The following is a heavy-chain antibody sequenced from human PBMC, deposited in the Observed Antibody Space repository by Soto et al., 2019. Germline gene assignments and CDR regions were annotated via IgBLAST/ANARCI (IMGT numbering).Heavy chain of an antibody. CDR1: GYTFTSYY. D-gene: IGHD2-8*01. Sequence: QVQLVQSGAEVKKPGASVKVSCKASGYTFTSYYMHWVRQAPGQGLEWMGIINPSGGSTSYAQKFQGRVTMTRDTSTSTVYMELSSLRSEDTAVYYCARAGRRGCNGVCYRDDDAFDIWGQGTMVTVPS. J-gene: IGHJ3*02. CDR3: ARAGRRGCNGVCYRDDDAFDI. CDR2: INPSGGST. V-gene: IGHV1-46*01.